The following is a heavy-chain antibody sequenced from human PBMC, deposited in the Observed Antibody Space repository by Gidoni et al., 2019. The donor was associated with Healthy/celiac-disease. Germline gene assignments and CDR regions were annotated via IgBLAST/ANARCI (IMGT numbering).Heavy chain of an antibody. V-gene: IGHV4-39*07. CDR1: GGSISSRSYY. CDR3: ARVGAAAGPGYYYYGMDV. Sequence: QLQLQESGPGLVKPSETLSLTCTVSGGSISSRSYYWGWIRQPPGKGLEWIWSIYYSGSTYYNPSLKSRVTISVDTSKNQFSLKLSSVTAADTAVYYCARVGAAAGPGYYYYGMDVWGQGTTVTVSS. J-gene: IGHJ6*02. CDR2: IYYSGST. D-gene: IGHD6-13*01.